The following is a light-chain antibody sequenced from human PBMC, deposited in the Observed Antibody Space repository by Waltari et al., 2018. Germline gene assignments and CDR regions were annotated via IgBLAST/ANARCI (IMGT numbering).Light chain of an antibody. CDR3: QKYEALPAT. J-gene: IGKJ1*01. Sequence: EIVLTQSPGTLSLSPGERATLSCRASQSISKYLVWYQQKPGQAPRLFIYEASIRATGIPDRFSGSGSGTDFSLIISRLEPEDFAVYYCQKYEALPATFGQGTKVEIK. V-gene: IGKV3-20*01. CDR1: QSISKY. CDR2: EAS.